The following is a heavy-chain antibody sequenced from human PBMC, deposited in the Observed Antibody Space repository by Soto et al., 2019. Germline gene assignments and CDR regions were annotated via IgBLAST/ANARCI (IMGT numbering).Heavy chain of an antibody. J-gene: IGHJ4*02. D-gene: IGHD5-12*01. V-gene: IGHV4-30-2*01. CDR3: AREPIN. Sequence: SETLSLTCAVSGGSISSGGYSWSWIRQPPGKGLEWIGYISHTGSTYYNPSLKSRVTISVDRSKNQFSLKLSSVTAADTAVYYCAREPINWGQGTLVTVSS. CDR1: GGSISSGGYS. CDR2: ISHTGST.